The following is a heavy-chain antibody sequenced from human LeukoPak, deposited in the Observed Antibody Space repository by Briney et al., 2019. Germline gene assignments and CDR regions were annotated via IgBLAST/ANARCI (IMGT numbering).Heavy chain of an antibody. D-gene: IGHD2-8*01. CDR3: AKVIMAATHFYYSGMDA. V-gene: IGHV3-23*01. CDR1: GFTFSAYA. J-gene: IGHJ6*02. Sequence: GGSLRLSCAASGFTFSAYAMNWVRQAPGKGLEWVSAISGNALSTYYAGSVKGRFTISRDNSKNTLYLQMNSLRAEDTAVYFCAKVIMAATHFYYSGMDAWGQGTTVTVSS. CDR2: ISGNALST.